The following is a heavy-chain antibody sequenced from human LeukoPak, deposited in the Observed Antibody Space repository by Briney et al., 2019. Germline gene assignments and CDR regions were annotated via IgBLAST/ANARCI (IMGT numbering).Heavy chain of an antibody. V-gene: IGHV3-23*01. CDR1: GFTFSSYA. CDR2: ISGSGGST. D-gene: IGHD3-10*01. CDR3: AKGSFMVRFYGMDV. Sequence: GGSLRLSCAASGFTFSSYAMSWVRQAPGKGLEWVSAISGSGGSTYYADSVKGRSTISRDNSKNALYLQMNSLRAEDTAVYYCAKGSFMVRFYGMDVWGQGTTVTVSS. J-gene: IGHJ6*02.